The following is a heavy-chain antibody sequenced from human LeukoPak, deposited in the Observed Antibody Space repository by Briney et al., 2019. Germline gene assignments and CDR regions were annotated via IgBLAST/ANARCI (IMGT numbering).Heavy chain of an antibody. V-gene: IGHV4-31*03. D-gene: IGHD2-2*01. CDR1: GGSISSGRYY. CDR3: ARGSKRYCSSTSCAAGAFDI. J-gene: IGHJ3*02. Sequence: SETLSLTCTVSGGSISSGRYYWSWIRQHPGKGLEWIVYIYYSGSTNYNPSLKSRVTISVDTSKNQFSLKLSSVTAADTAVYYCARGSKRYCSSTSCAAGAFDIWGQGTMVTVSS. CDR2: IYYSGST.